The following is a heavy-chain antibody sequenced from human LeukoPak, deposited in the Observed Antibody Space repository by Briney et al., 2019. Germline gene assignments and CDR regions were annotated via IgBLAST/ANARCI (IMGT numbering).Heavy chain of an antibody. CDR1: GFTFSSYA. D-gene: IGHD4-17*01. CDR2: ISYDGSNK. CDR3: ARDPDYGDWGYYGMDV. Sequence: GGSLRLSCAASGFTFSSYAMHWVRQAPGKGLEWVAVISYDGSNKYYADSVKGRFTISRDNSKNTLYLQMNSLRAEDTAVYYCARDPDYGDWGYYGMDVWGQGTTVTVSS. J-gene: IGHJ6*02. V-gene: IGHV3-30-3*01.